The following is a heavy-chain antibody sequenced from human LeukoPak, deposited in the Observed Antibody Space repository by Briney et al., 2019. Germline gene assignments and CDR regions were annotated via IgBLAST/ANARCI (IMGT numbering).Heavy chain of an antibody. D-gene: IGHD3-10*01. CDR2: IRYDGSNK. Sequence: GGSPRLSCAASGFTFSSYGMHWVRQAPGKGLEWVAFIRYDGSNKYYADSVKGRFTISRDNSKNTLYLQMNSLRAEDTAVYYCAKYTYYYGSGSYYLNWFDPWGQGTLVTVSS. CDR3: AKYTYYYGSGSYYLNWFDP. V-gene: IGHV3-30*02. CDR1: GFTFSSYG. J-gene: IGHJ5*02.